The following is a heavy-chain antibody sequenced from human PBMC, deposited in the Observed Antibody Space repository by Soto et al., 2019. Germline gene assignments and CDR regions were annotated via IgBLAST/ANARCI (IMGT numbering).Heavy chain of an antibody. CDR2: ISRDGTNK. Sequence: QVQVVESGGGVVQPGRSLRLSCAASGFTFSRYAIHWVRQAPGKGLEWVAVISRDGTNKYYVDSVKGRVTISRANSRNTLYVQMNSLRHEDAAVYYCARSRSGAVADSFDFWGQGTLVTVSS. CDR1: GFTFSRYA. CDR3: ARSRSGAVADSFDF. J-gene: IGHJ4*02. D-gene: IGHD3-10*01. V-gene: IGHV3-30*04.